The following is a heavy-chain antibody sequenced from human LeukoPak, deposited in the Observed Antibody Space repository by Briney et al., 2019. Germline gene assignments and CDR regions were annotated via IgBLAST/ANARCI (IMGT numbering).Heavy chain of an antibody. CDR3: AREGSGSYSLKAYYYYGMDV. CDR2: INPSVGST. Sequence: ASVKVSCKASGYTFTSYYMHWVQQAPGQGLEWMGIINPSVGSTSYAQKFQGRVTMTRDTSTSTVYMELSSLRSEDTAVYYCAREGSGSYSLKAYYYYGMDVWGQGTTVTVSS. CDR1: GYTFTSYY. J-gene: IGHJ6*02. V-gene: IGHV1-46*01. D-gene: IGHD3-10*01.